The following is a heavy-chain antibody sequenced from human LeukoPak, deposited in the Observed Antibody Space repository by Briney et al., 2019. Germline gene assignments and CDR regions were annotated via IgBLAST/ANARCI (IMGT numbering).Heavy chain of an antibody. V-gene: IGHV6-1*01. Sequence: SQTLSLTCAISGDSVSSNSAAWNWIRQSPSRGLEWLGRTYYRSKWYNDYAVSVKSRITINPDTSKNQSSLQLNSVTPEDTAVYYCARGVYSSGWFPYYYYYYMDVWGKGTTVTISS. J-gene: IGHJ6*03. CDR3: ARGVYSSGWFPYYYYYYMDV. D-gene: IGHD6-19*01. CDR1: GDSVSSNSAA. CDR2: TYYRSKWYN.